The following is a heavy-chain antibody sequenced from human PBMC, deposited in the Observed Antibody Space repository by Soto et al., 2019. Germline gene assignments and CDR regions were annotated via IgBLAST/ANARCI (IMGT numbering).Heavy chain of an antibody. Sequence: GVSLRLSCGASGFTCGSYLMHWVRQAPGKGLVWVSRINSDGSSTSYADSVKGRFTISRDNAKNTLYLQMNSLRAENTAVYYCARDRDDYIDYWGQGTLVTVSS. J-gene: IGHJ4*02. CDR3: ARDRDDYIDY. D-gene: IGHD1-1*01. CDR1: GFTCGSYL. CDR2: INSDGSST. V-gene: IGHV3-74*01.